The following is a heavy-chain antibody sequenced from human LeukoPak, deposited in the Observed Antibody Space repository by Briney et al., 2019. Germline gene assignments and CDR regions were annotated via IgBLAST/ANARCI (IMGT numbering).Heavy chain of an antibody. J-gene: IGHJ6*02. D-gene: IGHD3-9*01. Sequence: PGRSLRLSCAASGFTFSSYGMHWVRQAPGKGLEWVAVIWYDGSNKYYADSVKGRFTISRDNSKNTLYPQMNSLRAEDTAVYYCARDHYDNGMDVWGQGTTVTVSS. V-gene: IGHV3-33*01. CDR2: IWYDGSNK. CDR1: GFTFSSYG. CDR3: ARDHYDNGMDV.